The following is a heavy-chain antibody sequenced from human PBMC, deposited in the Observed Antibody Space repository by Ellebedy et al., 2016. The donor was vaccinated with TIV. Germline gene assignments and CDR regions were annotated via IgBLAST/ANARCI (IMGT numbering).Heavy chain of an antibody. CDR1: GFTFSSYA. CDR3: TTSPGDY. CDR2: ISGSGGST. Sequence: GESLKISCAASGFTFSSYAMSWVRQAPGKGLEWVSAISGSGGSTYYADSVKGRFTISRDNSKNTLYLQMNSLKTEDTAVYYCTTSPGDYWGQGTLVTVSS. V-gene: IGHV3-23*01. D-gene: IGHD1-26*01. J-gene: IGHJ4*02.